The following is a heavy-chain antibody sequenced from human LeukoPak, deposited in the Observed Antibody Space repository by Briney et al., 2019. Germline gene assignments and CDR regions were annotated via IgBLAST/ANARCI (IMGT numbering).Heavy chain of an antibody. Sequence: GASVKVSCKASGYTFTSYDINWVRQATGQGLEWMGWMNPNSGNTGYAQKFQGRVTMTRNTSISTAYMELSSLRSEDTAVYYCARVHRERGPFSSWKVFDYWGQGTLDTVSS. V-gene: IGHV1-8*01. J-gene: IGHJ4*02. D-gene: IGHD1-1*01. CDR1: GYTFTSYD. CDR2: MNPNSGNT. CDR3: ARVHRERGPFSSWKVFDY.